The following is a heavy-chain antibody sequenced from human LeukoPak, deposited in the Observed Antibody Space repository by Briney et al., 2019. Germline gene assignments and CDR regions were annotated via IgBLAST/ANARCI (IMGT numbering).Heavy chain of an antibody. V-gene: IGHV3-48*03. CDR3: AITGTTDYYYGMDV. CDR2: ISSSGSTI. CDR1: GFTFSSYE. Sequence: PGGSLRLSCAASGFTFSSYEMNWVRQAPGKGLEWVSYISSSGSTIYYADSAKGRFTISRDNAKNSLYLQMNSLRAEDTAVYYCAITGTTDYYYGMDVWGQGTTVTVSS. J-gene: IGHJ6*02. D-gene: IGHD1-7*01.